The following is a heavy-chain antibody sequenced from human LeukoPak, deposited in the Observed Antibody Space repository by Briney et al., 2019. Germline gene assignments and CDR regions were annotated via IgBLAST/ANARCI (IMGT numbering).Heavy chain of an antibody. J-gene: IGHJ5*02. CDR2: ISSSSSTI. CDR3: ARVHTSSYAADL. V-gene: IGHV3-48*04. Sequence: GGSLRLSCAASGFTFSTYSIDWVRQAPGKGLEWISYISSSSSTIDFADSVRGRFTISRDNARNSVYLQMNSLRAEDTAVYYCARVHTSSYAADLWGQGTLVTVSS. CDR1: GFTFSTYS. D-gene: IGHD3-22*01.